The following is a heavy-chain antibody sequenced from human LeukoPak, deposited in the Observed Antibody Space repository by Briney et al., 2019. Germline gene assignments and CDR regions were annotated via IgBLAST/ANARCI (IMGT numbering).Heavy chain of an antibody. Sequence: GGSLRLSCVASGFTFSNNYMSWARQAPGKGLVWVSRISPTGSTTSYADSVKGRFTVSRDNAKNTLYLQVNNLRAEDTAVYYCARGPNSNWSGLDFWGQGTLLTVSS. J-gene: IGHJ4*02. CDR3: ARGPNSNWSGLDF. D-gene: IGHD6-6*01. V-gene: IGHV3-74*01. CDR1: GFTFSNNY. CDR2: ISPTGSTT.